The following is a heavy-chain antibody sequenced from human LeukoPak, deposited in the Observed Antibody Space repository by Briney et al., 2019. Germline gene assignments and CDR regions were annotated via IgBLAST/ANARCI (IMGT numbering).Heavy chain of an antibody. CDR3: ARDITTTSIAADDENWFDP. CDR1: GYTFTGYY. CDR2: INPNSGGT. J-gene: IGHJ5*02. Sequence: ASVKVSCKASGYTFTGYYMHWVRQAPGQGLEWMGWINPNSGGTNYAQKFQGRVTMTRDTSISTAYMELSRLRSDDTAVYYCARDITTTSIAADDENWFDPWGQGTLVTVSS. V-gene: IGHV1-2*02. D-gene: IGHD6-13*01.